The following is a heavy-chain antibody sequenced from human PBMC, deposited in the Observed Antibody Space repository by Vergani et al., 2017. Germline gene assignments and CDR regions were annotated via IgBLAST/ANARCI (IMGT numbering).Heavy chain of an antibody. CDR2: IRSSGSTI. J-gene: IGHJ6*03. V-gene: IGHV3-11*01. CDR1: GFTFSDYD. D-gene: IGHD6-13*01. Sequence: QVQLVESGGGLVKPGGSLRLSCAASGFTFSDYDMSWIRQAPGKGLEWVSYIRSSGSTIYYADSVKGRFTISRHNAKNSLYLQMNSLRAEDTAVYYCARCGLGPEGSSWSYYYNYYYMDGWGKGTTVTVSS. CDR3: ARCGLGPEGSSWSYYYNYYYMDG.